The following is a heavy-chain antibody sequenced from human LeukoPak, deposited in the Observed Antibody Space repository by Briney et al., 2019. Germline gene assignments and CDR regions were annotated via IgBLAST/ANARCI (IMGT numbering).Heavy chain of an antibody. CDR2: IKHSGST. J-gene: IGHJ4*02. Sequence: SETLSLTCAVYGGSFSGYYWSWIRQPPGKGLEWIGEIKHSGSTNYNPSLKSRVTISLDTSKNQFSLTVSSVTAADTAVYYCARGGDGYNYFDYWGQGTLVTVSS. D-gene: IGHD5-24*01. CDR1: GGSFSGYY. CDR3: ARGGDGYNYFDY. V-gene: IGHV4-34*01.